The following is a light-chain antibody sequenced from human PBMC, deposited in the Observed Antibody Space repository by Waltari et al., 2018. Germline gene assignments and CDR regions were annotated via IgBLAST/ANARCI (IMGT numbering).Light chain of an antibody. V-gene: IGKV4-1*01. CDR3: HQYYATPWT. J-gene: IGKJ1*01. Sequence: DIVMTQSPDSLAVSLGERATINCKSSQSVLYSTNSKNYLAWYQQKPGQPPKLLIYWASPRESGVPDRFSGSGSGTDFTLTISSLQAEDVAVYYCHQYYATPWTFGQGTKLEIK. CDR1: QSVLYSTNSKNY. CDR2: WAS.